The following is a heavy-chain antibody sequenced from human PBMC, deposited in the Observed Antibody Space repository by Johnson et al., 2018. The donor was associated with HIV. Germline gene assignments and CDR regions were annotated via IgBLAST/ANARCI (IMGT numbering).Heavy chain of an antibody. D-gene: IGHD4-17*01. CDR1: GFTVSSYG. CDR2: IKQDGSEK. CDR3: AKDTSPSTVTGAFDI. J-gene: IGHJ3*02. V-gene: IGHV3-7*03. Sequence: VQLVESGGGLIQPGGSLRLSCAASGFTVSSYGMHWVRQAPGKGLEWVANIKQDGSEKYYVDSVKGRFTISRDNAKNSLYLQMNSLRAEDTAMYYCAKDTSPSTVTGAFDIWGQGTMVSVSS.